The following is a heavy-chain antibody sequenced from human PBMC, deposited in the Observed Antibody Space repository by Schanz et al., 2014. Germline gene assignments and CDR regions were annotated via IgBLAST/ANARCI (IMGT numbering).Heavy chain of an antibody. CDR3: ARGDCSGGSCPLFDD. D-gene: IGHD2-15*01. CDR1: GYTFIDYY. Sequence: QVQLVQSGAEVKKPGASVKVSCKASGYTFIDYYMHWVRQAPGQGLEWLGWIKTSTGNPTYAQGFTGRFVFSLDTAVSTAYLQISSLKAEDTAVYYCARGDCSGGSCPLFDDWGQGTVVTVSS. V-gene: IGHV7-4-1*02. CDR2: IKTSTGNP. J-gene: IGHJ4*02.